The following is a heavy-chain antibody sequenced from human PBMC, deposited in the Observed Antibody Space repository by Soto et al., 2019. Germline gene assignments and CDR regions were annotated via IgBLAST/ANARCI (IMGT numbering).Heavy chain of an antibody. Sequence: PSETLSLTCSVSGGSVSNKTYYWSWIRHPPGNRLEWIGYVYYIGTTNYNPSLKSRVTISVDLSKNQFSLRLSSVTTADTALYYCARTTAVPNTLRSRYFFDYWGKGTLV. D-gene: IGHD4-17*01. CDR3: ARTTAVPNTLRSRYFFDY. V-gene: IGHV4-61*01. J-gene: IGHJ4*02. CDR2: VYYIGTT. CDR1: GGSVSNKTYY.